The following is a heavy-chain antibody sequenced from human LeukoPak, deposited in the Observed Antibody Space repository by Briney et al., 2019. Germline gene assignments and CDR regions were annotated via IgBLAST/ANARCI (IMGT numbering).Heavy chain of an antibody. J-gene: IGHJ6*03. Sequence: AASVKVSCKASGYTFTSYGISWVRQAPGQGLEWMGWISAYNGNTNYAQKLQGRVTMTTDTSTSTAYMELRSLRSDDTAVYYCARSTCSSTSCYARFFHYYYYYMDVWGKGTTVTVSS. CDR1: GYTFTSYG. CDR2: ISAYNGNT. D-gene: IGHD2-2*01. CDR3: ARSTCSSTSCYARFFHYYYYYMDV. V-gene: IGHV1-18*01.